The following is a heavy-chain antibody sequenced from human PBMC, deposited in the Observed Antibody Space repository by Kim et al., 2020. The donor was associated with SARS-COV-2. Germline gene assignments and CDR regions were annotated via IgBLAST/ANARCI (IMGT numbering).Heavy chain of an antibody. D-gene: IGHD3-10*01. CDR1: GFTFSSYA. J-gene: IGHJ4*02. CDR2: ISYDGSNK. V-gene: IGHV3-30*18. CDR3: AKVTYYYGSGSYSDY. Sequence: GGSLRLSCAASGFTFSSYAMHWVRQAPGKGPEWVAVISYDGSNKYYADSVKGRFTISRDNSKNTLYLQMNSLRAEDTAVYYCAKVTYYYGSGSYSDYWGQGTLVTVSS.